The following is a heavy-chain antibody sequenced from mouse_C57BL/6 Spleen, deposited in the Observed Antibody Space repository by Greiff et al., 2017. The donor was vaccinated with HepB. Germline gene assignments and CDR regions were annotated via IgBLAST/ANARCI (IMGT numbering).Heavy chain of an antibody. CDR1: GFNIKDDY. J-gene: IGHJ2*01. D-gene: IGHD2-2*01. CDR2: IDPENGDT. Sequence: EVQLQQSGAELVRPGASVKLSCTASGFNIKDDYMHWVKQRPEQGLEWIGWIDPENGDTEYASKFQGKATITADTSSNTASLQLSSLTSEDTAVYYCTTRSTMVTTGYYFDYWGQGTTLTVSS. CDR3: TTRSTMVTTGYYFDY. V-gene: IGHV14-4*01.